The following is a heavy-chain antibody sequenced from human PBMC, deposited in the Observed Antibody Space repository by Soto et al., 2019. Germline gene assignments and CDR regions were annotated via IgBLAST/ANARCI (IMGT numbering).Heavy chain of an antibody. D-gene: IGHD3-10*01. CDR2: IWSDGSNK. CDR1: GFTFSSHG. Sequence: QVQLVESGGGVVQPGRSLRLSCAESGFTFSSHGMHWVRQAPGKGLEWVALIWSDGSNKYYAESVKGRFTISRDNSKNTLYLQMNSLRAEDTAVHYCARNYGSGRLGDYWGQGTLVTVSS. CDR3: ARNYGSGRLGDY. V-gene: IGHV3-33*01. J-gene: IGHJ4*02.